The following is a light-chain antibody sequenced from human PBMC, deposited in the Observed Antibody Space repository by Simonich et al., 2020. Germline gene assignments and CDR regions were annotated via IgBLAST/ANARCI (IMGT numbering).Light chain of an antibody. V-gene: IGKV4-1*01. CDR2: WAS. J-gene: IGKJ2*01. Sequence: DIVMPQSPDSLAVSLGERATINCESSQNVLYSSNNTNYLAWYQQKPGQPPKLLIYWASTLEFGVPDRFSGSGSGTDFTLTISSLQAEDVAVYYCQQYYSTPYTFGQGTKLEIK. CDR3: QQYYSTPYT. CDR1: QNVLYSSNNTNY.